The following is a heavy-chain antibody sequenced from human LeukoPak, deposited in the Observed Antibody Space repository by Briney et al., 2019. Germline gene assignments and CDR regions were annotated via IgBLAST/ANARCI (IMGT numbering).Heavy chain of an antibody. CDR3: ARDLRSRFSENFYYYMDV. CDR2: ISGSGGST. J-gene: IGHJ6*03. Sequence: GGSLRLSCAVSGFTFSSYGMSWVRQAPGKGLEWVSAISGSGGSTYYADSVKGRFTISRDNSKNTLYLQMNSLRAEDTAFYYCARDLRSRFSENFYYYMDVWGKGTTVTVSS. D-gene: IGHD3-3*01. CDR1: GFTFSSYG. V-gene: IGHV3-23*01.